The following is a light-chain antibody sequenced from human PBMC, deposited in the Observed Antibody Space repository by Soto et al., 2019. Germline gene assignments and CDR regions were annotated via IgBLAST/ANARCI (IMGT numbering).Light chain of an antibody. CDR3: QQYNKWPPWT. CDR2: GAS. J-gene: IGKJ1*01. Sequence: EIVMTQSPATLSVSPGERATLSCRASQSVSNNLAWYQQKPGQAPRLLIYGASTRATGIPARFSGSWSGTEFTITISSLQSEDFAVYYCQQYNKWPPWTFGQGTKVEIK. CDR1: QSVSNN. V-gene: IGKV3-15*01.